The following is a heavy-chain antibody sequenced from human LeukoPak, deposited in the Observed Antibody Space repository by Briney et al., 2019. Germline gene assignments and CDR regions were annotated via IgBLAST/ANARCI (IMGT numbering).Heavy chain of an antibody. CDR1: GYSFTSYW. Sequence: GESLKISCKGSGYSFTSYWIGWLRQMPGKGLEWMGIIYPGDSDTRYSPSFQGQVTISADKSISTAYLQWSSLKASDTAMYYCARNDYGGNSGSDWFDPWGQGTLVTVSS. V-gene: IGHV5-51*01. D-gene: IGHD4-23*01. CDR3: ARNDYGGNSGSDWFDP. CDR2: IYPGDSDT. J-gene: IGHJ5*02.